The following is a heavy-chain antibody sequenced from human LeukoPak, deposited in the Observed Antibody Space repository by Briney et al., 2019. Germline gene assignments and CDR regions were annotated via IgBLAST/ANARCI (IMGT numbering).Heavy chain of an antibody. CDR3: ARATGYYYGMDV. CDR1: GGSISNYF. V-gene: IGHV4-59*12. Sequence: SETLSLTCTVSGGSISNYFWSWIRQPPGKGLEWIGYIYHSGSTYYNPSLKSRVTISVDRSKNQFSLKLSSVIAADTAVYYCARATGYYYGMDVWGQGTTVTVSS. J-gene: IGHJ6*02. CDR2: IYHSGST.